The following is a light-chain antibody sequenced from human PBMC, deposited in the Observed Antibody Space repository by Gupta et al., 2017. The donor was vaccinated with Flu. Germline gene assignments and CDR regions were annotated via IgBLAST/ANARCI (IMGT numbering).Light chain of an antibody. CDR1: SSDVGGYNY. Sequence: ALTQPASVSGSPGQSITISCTGTSSDVGGYNYVSWYQHHPGKAPKLMIYEVINRPSGVSNRFSGSKSGNTASLTISGPQAEDEADYYCSSYTSSNSLEFGGGTKLTVL. J-gene: IGLJ3*02. V-gene: IGLV2-14*01. CDR2: EVI. CDR3: SSYTSSNSLE.